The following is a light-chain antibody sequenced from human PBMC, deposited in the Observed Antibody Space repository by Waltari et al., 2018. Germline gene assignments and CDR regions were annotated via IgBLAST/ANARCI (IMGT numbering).Light chain of an antibody. V-gene: IGKV3-15*01. CDR2: DAS. CDR3: QQYNKWPIT. J-gene: IGKJ4*01. CDR1: QSMSNN. Sequence: EIVLTQSPATMSVSPGERATLSCRASQSMSNNLAWYQQKPGQAPRLFIYDASTRAADTPARCSGSGSGTEFTLTISSLQSEDSAVYYCQQYNKWPITIGGGTKVEIK.